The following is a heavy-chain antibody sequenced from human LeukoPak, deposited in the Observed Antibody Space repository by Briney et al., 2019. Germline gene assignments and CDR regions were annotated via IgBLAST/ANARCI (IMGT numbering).Heavy chain of an antibody. CDR3: ARVPAAIRDWYFDL. D-gene: IGHD2-2*01. CDR2: IYTSGST. Sequence: SETLSLTCTVSGGSISSYYWSWIRQPAGKGLEWIGRIYTSGSTNYNPSLKSRVTMSVDTSKNQFSLKLGSVTAADTAVYYCARVPAAIRDWYFDLWGRGTLVTVSS. CDR1: GGSISSYY. V-gene: IGHV4-4*07. J-gene: IGHJ2*01.